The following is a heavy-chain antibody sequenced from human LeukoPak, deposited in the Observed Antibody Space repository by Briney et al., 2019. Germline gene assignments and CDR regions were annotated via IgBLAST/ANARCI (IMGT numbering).Heavy chain of an antibody. J-gene: IGHJ6*03. D-gene: IGHD4-17*01. V-gene: IGHV3-53*01. Sequence: PGRSLRLSCAASGFTVSNNYMSWVRQAPGKGLEWVSVIYTGGRTFYADSVRGRFTISRDNSKNTLYLQMNSLRAEDTAVYYCASSYGDYYYYYMDVWGKGTTVTISS. CDR3: ASSYGDYYYYYMDV. CDR2: IYTGGRT. CDR1: GFTVSNNY.